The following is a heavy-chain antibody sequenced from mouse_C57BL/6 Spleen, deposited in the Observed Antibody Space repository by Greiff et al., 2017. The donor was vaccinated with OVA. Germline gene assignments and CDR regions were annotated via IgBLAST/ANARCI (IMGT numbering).Heavy chain of an antibody. CDR2: ISSGGDYI. V-gene: IGHV5-9-1*02. D-gene: IGHD1-1*01. CDR3: TRAPDYYGSSNWYFDV. Sequence: EVMLVESGEGLVKPGGSLKLSCAASGFTFSSYAMSWVRQTPETRLEWVAYISSGGDYIYYADTVKGRFTISRDNARNTLYLQMSSLKSEDTAMYYCTRAPDYYGSSNWYFDVWGTGTTVTVSS. J-gene: IGHJ1*03. CDR1: GFTFSSYA.